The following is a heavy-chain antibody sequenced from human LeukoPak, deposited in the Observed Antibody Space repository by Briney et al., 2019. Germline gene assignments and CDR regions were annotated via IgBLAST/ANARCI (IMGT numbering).Heavy chain of an antibody. J-gene: IGHJ4*02. CDR2: IIPVFGTS. V-gene: IGHV1-69*13. D-gene: IGHD2-2*01. Sequence: ASVKVSCKASGGTFSSYAISWVRQAPGQGLEWMGGIIPVFGTSNYAQKFQGRVTITADESTSTAYMELSSLRSEDTAVYYCARQAAIGQYYFDYWGQGTLVTVSS. CDR1: GGTFSSYA. CDR3: ARQAAIGQYYFDY.